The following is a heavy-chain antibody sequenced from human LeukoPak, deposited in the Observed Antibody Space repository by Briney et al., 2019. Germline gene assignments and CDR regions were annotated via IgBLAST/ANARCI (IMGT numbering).Heavy chain of an antibody. J-gene: IGHJ4*02. V-gene: IGHV3-20*04. CDR2: LNWNGAST. CDR3: ASSSNSYGYSGFDY. CDR1: GFTFDDYG. D-gene: IGHD5-18*01. Sequence: GGSLRLSCAASGFTFDDYGLSWVRQVPGKGLEWVSGLNWNGASTGYADSVKGRFTISRDNAKNSLYLQMNSLRAEDTAVYYCASSSNSYGYSGFDYWGQGTLVTVSS.